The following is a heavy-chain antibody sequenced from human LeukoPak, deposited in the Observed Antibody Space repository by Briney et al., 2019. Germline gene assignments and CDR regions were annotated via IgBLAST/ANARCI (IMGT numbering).Heavy chain of an antibody. V-gene: IGHV4-34*01. Sequence: SETLSLTCAVYGGSFSGYYWSWIRQPPGKGLEWIGEINHSGSTNYNPSLKSRVTISVDTSKNQFSLKLSSVTAADTAVYYCATDPRGDHHNHNWFDPWGQGTLVTVSS. D-gene: IGHD3-10*01. CDR2: INHSGST. J-gene: IGHJ5*02. CDR1: GGSFSGYY. CDR3: ATDPRGDHHNHNWFDP.